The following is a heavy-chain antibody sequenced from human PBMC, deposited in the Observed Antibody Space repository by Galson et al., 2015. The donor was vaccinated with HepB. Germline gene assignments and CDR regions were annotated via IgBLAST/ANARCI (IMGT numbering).Heavy chain of an antibody. Sequence: QSGAEVKQPGESLKISCKGSGYWFSRYWIAWVRQMPGKGLEWMGIIFPGDSDTRYSPSFQGHVTISADKSITTAYLQWSSLKASDTAMYYCASRHSYFRSGTWYNVSDYWGQGALVTVSS. J-gene: IGHJ4*02. V-gene: IGHV5-51*01. D-gene: IGHD3-10*01. CDR2: IFPGDSDT. CDR3: ASRHSYFRSGTWYNVSDY. CDR1: GYWFSRYW.